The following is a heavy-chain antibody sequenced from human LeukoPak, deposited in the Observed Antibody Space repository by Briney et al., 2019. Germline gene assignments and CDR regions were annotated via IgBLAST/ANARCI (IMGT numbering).Heavy chain of an antibody. J-gene: IGHJ4*02. D-gene: IGHD2-2*01. CDR1: GFTFGSYW. Sequence: GGSLRLSCAASGFTFGSYWIHWVRQAPGKGLVWVSHISSDGSSTSYADSVKGRFTISRDNATNTLYLQMNSLRAEDTAVHYCAIALPPSISTPWKWGQETPVTVSS. CDR3: AIALPPSISTPWK. V-gene: IGHV3-74*01. CDR2: ISSDGSST.